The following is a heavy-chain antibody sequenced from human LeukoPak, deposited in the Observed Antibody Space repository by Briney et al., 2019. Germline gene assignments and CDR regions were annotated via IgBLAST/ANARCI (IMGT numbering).Heavy chain of an antibody. CDR2: MNPNSGNT. CDR1: GYTFTGYY. V-gene: IGHV1-8*03. CDR3: ATYYGSGSDI. D-gene: IGHD3-10*01. J-gene: IGHJ3*02. Sequence: ASVKVSCKASGYTFTGYYMHWVRQATGQGLEWMGWMNPNSGNTGYAQKFQGRVTITRNTSISTAYMELSSLRSEDTAVYYCATYYGSGSDIWGQGTMVTVSS.